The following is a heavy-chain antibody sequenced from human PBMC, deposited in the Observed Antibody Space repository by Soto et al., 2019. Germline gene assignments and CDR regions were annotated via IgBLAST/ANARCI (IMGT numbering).Heavy chain of an antibody. Sequence: QVQLQESGPGLVKPSGTLSLTCAVSGGSISTSNWWSWVRQPPGKGLEWIGEVYRTGSTNYNPSLESRVTVSIDKSKDQCPLKLTSVPAADTAVYYCARARATIAAAAIFDCWGQGTLVTVSS. CDR2: VYRTGST. CDR3: ARARATIAAAAIFDC. V-gene: IGHV4-4*02. CDR1: GGSISTSNW. D-gene: IGHD6-13*01. J-gene: IGHJ4*02.